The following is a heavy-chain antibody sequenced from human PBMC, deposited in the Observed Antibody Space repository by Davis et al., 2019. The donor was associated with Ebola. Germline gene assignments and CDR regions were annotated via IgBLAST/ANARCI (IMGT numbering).Heavy chain of an antibody. Sequence: GESLKISCSASGFTFGDYSLSWVRQAPGKGLEWVGFIISKANGGAPEHAASVRGRFIISRDDSKSIAYLQMNSLKTEDTAVYYSTRDLRTNNGLYDFDYWGQGTLVSVSS. CDR2: IISKANGGAP. CDR3: TRDLRTNNGLYDFDY. D-gene: IGHD3-16*01. CDR1: GFTFGDYS. J-gene: IGHJ4*02. V-gene: IGHV3-49*04.